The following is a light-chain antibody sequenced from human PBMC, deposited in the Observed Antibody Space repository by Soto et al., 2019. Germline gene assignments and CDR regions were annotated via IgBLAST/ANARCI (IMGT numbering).Light chain of an antibody. CDR2: EVS. J-gene: IGLJ3*02. V-gene: IGLV2-14*01. CDR1: SSDVGGYNY. Sequence: QSALTQPASVSGTPGQSITISCTGTSSDVGGYNYVSWFQQYPGKAPKLMIYEVSNRPSGISNRFSGSKSGNTASLTISGLQAGDEADYYCSSYTTSRSWVFGGGTPLTVL. CDR3: SSYTTSRSWV.